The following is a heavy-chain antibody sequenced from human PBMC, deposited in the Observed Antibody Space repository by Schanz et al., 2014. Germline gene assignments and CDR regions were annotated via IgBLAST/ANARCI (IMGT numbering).Heavy chain of an antibody. CDR2: INPSGGST. V-gene: IGHV1-46*03. CDR3: ARDGEAAAGCDY. J-gene: IGHJ4*02. D-gene: IGHD6-13*01. Sequence: QVQLVQSGAEVKKPGASVKVSCKASGYTFTSYYMHWVRQAPGQGLEWMGIINPSGGSTSYAQKFQGRVTMTRDTSTSTAYMELRSLISDDTAVYYCARDGEAAAGCDYWGQGTLVTVSS. CDR1: GYTFTSYY.